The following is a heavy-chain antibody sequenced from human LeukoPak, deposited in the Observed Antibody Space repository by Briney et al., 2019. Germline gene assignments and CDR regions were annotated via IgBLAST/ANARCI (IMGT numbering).Heavy chain of an antibody. CDR3: AKVAKYYYGSETYFFFEH. V-gene: IGHV4-59*12. Sequence: SETLSLTCTVSGGSISSYYWSWIRQPPGKGLEWIGYIYYSGSTNYNPSLKSRVTISVDTSKNQFSLNLRSVTAADTAVYYCAKVAKYYYGSETYFFFEHWGQGILVTVSS. CDR1: GGSISSYY. D-gene: IGHD3-10*01. CDR2: IYYSGST. J-gene: IGHJ4*02.